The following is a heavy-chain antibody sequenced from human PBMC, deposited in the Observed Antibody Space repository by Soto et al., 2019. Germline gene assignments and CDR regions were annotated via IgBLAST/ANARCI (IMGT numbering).Heavy chain of an antibody. CDR3: ASLGELSLTYYYYGMDV. Sequence: ASVKISCKASGYTFTGYYMHWVRQAPGQGLEWMGWINPNSGGTNYAQKFQGRVTMTRDTSISTAYMELSRLRSDDTAVYYCASLGELSLTYYYYGMDVWGQGTTVTVSS. J-gene: IGHJ6*01. CDR2: INPNSGGT. V-gene: IGHV1-2*02. CDR1: GYTFTGYY. D-gene: IGHD3-16*02.